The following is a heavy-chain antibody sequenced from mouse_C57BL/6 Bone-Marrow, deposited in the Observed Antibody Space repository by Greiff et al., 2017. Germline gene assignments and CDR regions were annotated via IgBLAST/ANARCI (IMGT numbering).Heavy chain of an antibody. CDR3: ARDLYYGSTLPPLGTAWFAY. CDR2: INPSSGYT. CDR1: GYTFTSYW. D-gene: IGHD1-1*01. J-gene: IGHJ3*01. V-gene: IGHV1-7*01. Sequence: VQLQQSGAELAKPGASVKLSCKASGYTFTSYWMHWVKQRPGQGLEWLGYINPSSGYTKYNQKFKDKATLTADKSSSTAYMQLSSLTYEDSAVYYGARDLYYGSTLPPLGTAWFAYWGQGTLVTVSA.